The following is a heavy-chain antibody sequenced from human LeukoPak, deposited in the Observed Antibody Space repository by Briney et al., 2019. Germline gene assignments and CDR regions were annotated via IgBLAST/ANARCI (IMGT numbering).Heavy chain of an antibody. CDR3: AKDIGGGYDSLFFYYYYGMDV. CDR1: GFTFDDYA. D-gene: IGHD5-12*01. V-gene: IGHV3-43*02. J-gene: IGHJ6*02. Sequence: PGGSLRLSCAASGFTFDDYAMHWVRQAPGKGLEWVSLISGGGGSTYYADSVKGRFTIPRDNSKNPLYLQMNSLRTEDTALYYCAKDIGGGYDSLFFYYYYGMDVWGQGTTVTVSS. CDR2: ISGGGGST.